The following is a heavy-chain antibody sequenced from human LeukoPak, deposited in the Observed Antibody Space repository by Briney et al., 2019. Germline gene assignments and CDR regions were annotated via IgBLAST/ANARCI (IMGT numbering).Heavy chain of an antibody. CDR1: GFTFSSYG. CDR3: AKENWAYNWKYDSSASGIKY. CDR2: ISAGGGST. Sequence: GGTLRLSCAASGFTFSSYGMSWVRQAPGKGLEWVSGISAGGGSTYYADSVKGRLTISRDNSKNTLYLQMNSLRAEDTAVYYCAKENWAYNWKYDSSASGIKYWGQGTLVTVSS. J-gene: IGHJ4*02. V-gene: IGHV3-23*01. D-gene: IGHD3-22*01.